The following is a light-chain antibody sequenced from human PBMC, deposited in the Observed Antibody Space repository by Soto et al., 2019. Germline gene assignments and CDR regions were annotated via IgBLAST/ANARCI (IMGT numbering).Light chain of an antibody. Sequence: QSALTQSPSASGSPGQSVTISCTGTSSDVGNYKYVSWYQQHPGKAPKLMIYEVSKRPSGVPDRFSGSKSGNTASLTVSGLPAEDEADYYCSSYAGSNNWVFGGGTKVTVL. CDR2: EVS. CDR1: SSDVGNYKY. J-gene: IGLJ3*02. CDR3: SSYAGSNNWV. V-gene: IGLV2-8*01.